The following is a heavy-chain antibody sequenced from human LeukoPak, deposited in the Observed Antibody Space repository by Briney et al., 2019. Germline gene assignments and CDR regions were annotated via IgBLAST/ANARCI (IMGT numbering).Heavy chain of an antibody. CDR3: AKDSYTGNYYGYFDH. Sequence: PGGSLRLSCATSGFTFSNYGMHWVRQAPGEGLEWLTFIRDTGTNEYYADSVKGRFTISRDNSKSTLYLQMNSLRSEDTAVYYCAKDSYTGNYYGYFDHWGQGTLVTVSS. D-gene: IGHD1-26*01. CDR2: IRDTGTNE. J-gene: IGHJ4*02. V-gene: IGHV3-30*02. CDR1: GFTFSNYG.